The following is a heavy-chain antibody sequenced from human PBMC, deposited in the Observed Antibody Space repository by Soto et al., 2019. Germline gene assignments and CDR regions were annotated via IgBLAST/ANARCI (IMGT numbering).Heavy chain of an antibody. D-gene: IGHD2-15*01. J-gene: IGHJ3*02. V-gene: IGHV3-23*01. CDR3: AKDVPYVVVLAAAYDAFDI. CDR1: GFTFSSYA. CDR2: ISGSGGST. Sequence: GGSLRLSCAASGFTFSSYAMSWVRQAPGKGLEWVSGISGSGGSTYYADSVKGRFTISRDNSKNTLYLQMNSLRVEDTAVYYCAKDVPYVVVLAAAYDAFDIWGQGTMVTVSS.